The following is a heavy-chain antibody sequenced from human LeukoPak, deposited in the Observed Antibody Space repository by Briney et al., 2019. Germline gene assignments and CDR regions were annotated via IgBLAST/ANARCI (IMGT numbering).Heavy chain of an antibody. CDR1: GGSFTSYA. D-gene: IGHD3-9*01. V-gene: IGHV1-69*13. CDR2: IIPIFGTA. Sequence: ASVKVSCKASGGSFTSYAISWVRQAPGQGLEWTGGIIPIFGTANYAQKLQGRVTITADESTSTAYMELSSLRSEDTAVYYCGRELRYIDWSRAFDMWGQGTMVTVSS. J-gene: IGHJ3*02. CDR3: GRELRYIDWSRAFDM.